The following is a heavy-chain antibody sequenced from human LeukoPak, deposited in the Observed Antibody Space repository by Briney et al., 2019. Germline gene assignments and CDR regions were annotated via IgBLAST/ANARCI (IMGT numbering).Heavy chain of an antibody. CDR2: IYYSGST. V-gene: IGHV4-30-4*01. CDR1: GGSISSGDYY. D-gene: IGHD2-8*01. J-gene: IGHJ4*02. CDR3: ASAPDGVTPAEFDY. Sequence: PSETLSLTCTVSGGSISSGDYYWSWIRLPPGKGLEWIGYIYYSGSTYYNPSLKSRVTISVDTSKNQFSLKLSSVTAADTAVYYCASAPDGVTPAEFDYWGQGTLVTVSS.